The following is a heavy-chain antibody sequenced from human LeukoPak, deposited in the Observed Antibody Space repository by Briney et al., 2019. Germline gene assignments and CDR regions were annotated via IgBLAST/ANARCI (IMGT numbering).Heavy chain of an antibody. J-gene: IGHJ4*02. V-gene: IGHV4-34*01. CDR3: ARVPPGGYDSSGYYYLPELYYFDY. CDR1: GGSFSGYY. D-gene: IGHD3-22*01. Sequence: PSETLSPTCAVYGGSFSGYYWSWIRQPPGKGLEWIGEINHSGSTNYNPSLKSRVTISVDTSKNQFSLKLSSVTAADTAVYYCARVPPGGYDSSGYYYLPELYYFDYWGQGTLVTVSS. CDR2: INHSGST.